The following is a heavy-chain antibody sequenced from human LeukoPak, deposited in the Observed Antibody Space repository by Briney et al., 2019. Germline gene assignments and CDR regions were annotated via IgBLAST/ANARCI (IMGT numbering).Heavy chain of an antibody. CDR2: IYWNDDK. CDR3: AHSRPLRAYYDFWSGYPPSNYYYGMDV. V-gene: IGHV2-5*01. Sequence: SGPTLVKPTQTLTLTRTFSGFSLSTSGVGVGWIRQPPGKALEWLALIYWNDDKRYSPSLKSRLTITKDTSKNQVVLTMTNMDPVDTATYYCAHSRPLRAYYDFWSGYPPSNYYYGMDVWGQGTTVTVSS. J-gene: IGHJ6*02. CDR1: GFSLSTSGVG. D-gene: IGHD3-3*01.